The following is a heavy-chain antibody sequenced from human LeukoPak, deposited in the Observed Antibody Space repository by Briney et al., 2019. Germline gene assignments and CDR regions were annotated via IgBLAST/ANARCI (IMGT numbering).Heavy chain of an antibody. V-gene: IGHV1-46*01. Sequence: ASVKVSCKASGYTFTSYYMHGVRQAPGQGLEWMGIINPSGGSTSYAQKFQGRVTMTRDTSTSTVYMELSSLRSEDTAVYYCARDANKNEYFQHWGQGTLVTVSS. CDR2: INPSGGST. D-gene: IGHD1/OR15-1a*01. CDR3: ARDANKNEYFQH. J-gene: IGHJ1*01. CDR1: GYTFTSYY.